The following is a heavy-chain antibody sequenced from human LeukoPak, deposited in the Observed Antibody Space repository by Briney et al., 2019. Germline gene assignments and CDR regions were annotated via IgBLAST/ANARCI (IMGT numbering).Heavy chain of an antibody. CDR3: ARVGEKAFHLWPEIDY. D-gene: IGHD5-24*01. V-gene: IGHV3-21*01. CDR2: ISSSSSYI. Sequence: GGSLRLSCAASGFTFSTYSMNWVRQAPGKGLEWVSSISSSSSYIYYADSVKGRFTISRDNAKKSLYLQMNSLGAEDTAVYYCARVGEKAFHLWPEIDYWGQGTLVPVSS. J-gene: IGHJ4*02. CDR1: GFTFSTYS.